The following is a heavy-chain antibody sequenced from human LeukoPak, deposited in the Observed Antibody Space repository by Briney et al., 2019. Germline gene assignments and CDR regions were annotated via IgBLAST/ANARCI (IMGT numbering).Heavy chain of an antibody. CDR3: AKAYSSSSYPYYFDY. D-gene: IGHD6-13*01. J-gene: IGHJ4*02. CDR2: ISGSGGST. CDR1: GFTFSSHA. V-gene: IGHV3-23*01. Sequence: GGSLRLSCAASGFTFSSHAMSWVRQAPGKGLEWVSAISGSGGSTYYADSVKGRFTISRDNSKNTLYLQMNSLRAEDTAIYYCAKAYSSSSYPYYFDYWGQGTLVTVSS.